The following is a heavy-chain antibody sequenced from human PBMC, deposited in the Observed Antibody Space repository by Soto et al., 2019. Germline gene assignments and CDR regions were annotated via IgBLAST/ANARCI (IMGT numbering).Heavy chain of an antibody. CDR1: GFTFSNFG. V-gene: IGHV3-33*08. Sequence: PGGSLRLSCAASGFTFSNFGMHWVRQAPGTGLEWVAVISHDENIKAYTDSVKGRFSISRDNSKNTLYLQMNSLKTEDTAVYYCTTVLNLVIWNAWGQGTLVTVSS. D-gene: IGHD3-9*01. CDR2: ISHDENIK. J-gene: IGHJ5*02. CDR3: TTVLNLVIWNA.